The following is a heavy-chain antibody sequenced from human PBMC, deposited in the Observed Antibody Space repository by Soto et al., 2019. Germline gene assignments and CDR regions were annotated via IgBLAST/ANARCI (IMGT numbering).Heavy chain of an antibody. V-gene: IGHV3-33*01. D-gene: IGHD6-13*01. CDR1: GFAFNRFG. CDR3: VRDDGVAAAGPYYYYAMDV. J-gene: IGHJ6*02. CDR2: IWYDESNK. Sequence: QVQLVESGGGVVRPGRSLRLSCAASGFAFNRFGVHWVRQAPGKGLGWVAVIWYDESNKFYADSVKGRFSISRDNSKNTLYLQMNSLRAEDTAVYYCVRDDGVAAAGPYYYYAMDVWGQGTTVIVSS.